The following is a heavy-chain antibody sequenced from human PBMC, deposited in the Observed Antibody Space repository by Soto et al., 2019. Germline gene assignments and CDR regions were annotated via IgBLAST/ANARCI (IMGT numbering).Heavy chain of an antibody. D-gene: IGHD3-22*01. CDR2: IYYSGST. CDR3: ARLGGYYQAFDQ. CDR1: GGTISSGAYA. Sequence: PSETLSLTCAVSGGTISSGAYAWTWNRQPPGKGLEWIGYIYYSGSTTYSPSLKSRVTISVDTSKNQFSLKLDSVTAADTAVYYCARLGGYYQAFDQWGQGSLVTVSS. V-gene: IGHV4-61*08. J-gene: IGHJ4*02.